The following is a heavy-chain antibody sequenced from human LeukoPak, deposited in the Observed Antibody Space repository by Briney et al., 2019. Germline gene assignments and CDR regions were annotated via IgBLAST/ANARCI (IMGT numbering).Heavy chain of an antibody. Sequence: SQTLSFTCTVSGGSISSGGYSWSWIRQPPGKGLAWIGYIYHSGSTYYNPSLKSRVTISVDRSKNQFSLKLSSVTAADTAVYYCARFTLKYWYFDLWGRGTLVTVSS. CDR2: IYHSGST. D-gene: IGHD3-22*01. CDR1: GGSISSGGYS. CDR3: ARFTLKYWYFDL. V-gene: IGHV4-30-2*01. J-gene: IGHJ2*01.